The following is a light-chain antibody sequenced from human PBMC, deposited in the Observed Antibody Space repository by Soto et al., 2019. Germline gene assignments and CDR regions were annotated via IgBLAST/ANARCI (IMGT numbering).Light chain of an antibody. J-gene: IGKJ1*01. CDR1: QSISSY. Sequence: DIQMTQSPSSLSASVGDRVTITCRASQSISSYLNWYQQKPGKAPKLLISAASSLQSGVPSRFSGSGSGTDFTLTISSLQPEDFATYYCQQSSSTPLTFGQGTKVEIK. V-gene: IGKV1-39*01. CDR2: AAS. CDR3: QQSSSTPLT.